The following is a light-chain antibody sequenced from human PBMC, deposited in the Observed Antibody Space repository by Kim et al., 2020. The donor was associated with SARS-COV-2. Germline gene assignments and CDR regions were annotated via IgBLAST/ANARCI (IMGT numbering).Light chain of an antibody. CDR2: GAS. CDR3: QAYET. CDR1: ENLSASY. V-gene: IGKV3-20*01. J-gene: IGKJ2*01. Sequence: GTLSLSAGDRATLSWRASENLSASYLAWYQQKPGQAPTLVIYGASIRAAGIPDRFSGSGSGADFTLTITRVEPEDFAVYYCQAYETFGQGTKLEI.